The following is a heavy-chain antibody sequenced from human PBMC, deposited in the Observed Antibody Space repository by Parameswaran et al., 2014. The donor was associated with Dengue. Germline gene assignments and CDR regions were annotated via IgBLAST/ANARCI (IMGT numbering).Heavy chain of an antibody. V-gene: IGHV3-33*01. CDR2: IWYDGSNK. D-gene: IGHD2-2*01. J-gene: IGHJ6*03. CDR3: ARVGCSSTSCYDYYYYYYMDV. Sequence: VRQAPGKGLEWVAVIWYDGSNKYYADSVKGRFTISRDNSKNTLYLQMNSLRAEDTAVYYCARVGCSSTSCYDYYYYYYMDVWGKGTTVTVSS.